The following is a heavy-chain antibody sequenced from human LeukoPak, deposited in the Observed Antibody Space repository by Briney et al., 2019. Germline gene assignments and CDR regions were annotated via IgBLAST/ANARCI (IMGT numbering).Heavy chain of an antibody. CDR1: GYTLTELS. Sequence: ASVKVSCKVSGYTLTELSMHWVRQAPGKGLEWIGGFDPEDGETIYAQKFQGRVTMTEDTSTDTAYMELSSLRSEDTAVYYCATESLERRGSWFDPWGQGTLVTVSS. V-gene: IGHV1-24*01. J-gene: IGHJ5*02. CDR2: FDPEDGET. CDR3: ATESLERRGSWFDP. D-gene: IGHD1-1*01.